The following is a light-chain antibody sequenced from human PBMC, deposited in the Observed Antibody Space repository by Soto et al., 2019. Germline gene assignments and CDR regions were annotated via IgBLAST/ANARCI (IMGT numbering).Light chain of an antibody. CDR2: KAS. CDR1: QSISSW. V-gene: IGKV1-5*03. CDR3: QQYNSYPWT. J-gene: IGKJ1*01. Sequence: DVQMTQSPSTLSVSVGDRVTITCRASQSISSWLAWYQQKPGKAPKLLIYKASTLESGVPSNFSGSGSGTEFTLTISSLRPEDFATYYCQQYNSYPWTFGQGTKVDIK.